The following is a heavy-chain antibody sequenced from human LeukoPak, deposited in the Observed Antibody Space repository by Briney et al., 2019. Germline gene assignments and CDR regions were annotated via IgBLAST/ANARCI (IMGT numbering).Heavy chain of an antibody. CDR3: ARGADGYFDY. CDR2: IYYSGST. CDR1: GGSISSYY. V-gene: IGHV4-59*01. J-gene: IGHJ4*02. Sequence: SETLSLTCTVSGGSISSYYWSWIRQPPGKGLEWIGYIYYSGSTDYNPSLKSRVTISVDTSKNQFSLKLSSVTAADTAVYYCARGADGYFDYWGQGTLVTVSS. D-gene: IGHD5-24*01.